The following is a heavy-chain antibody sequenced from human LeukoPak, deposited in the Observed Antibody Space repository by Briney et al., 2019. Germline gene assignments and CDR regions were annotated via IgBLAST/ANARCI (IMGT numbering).Heavy chain of an antibody. CDR2: IGAAGSTI. CDR3: ARDSSTYAGPPDY. D-gene: IGHD2-2*01. Sequence: IGAAGSTIYYADSVKGRFTISRDNAKNSLFLQMNSLRAEDTAVYYCARDSSTYAGPPDYWGQGTLVTVSS. V-gene: IGHV3-48*01. J-gene: IGHJ4*02.